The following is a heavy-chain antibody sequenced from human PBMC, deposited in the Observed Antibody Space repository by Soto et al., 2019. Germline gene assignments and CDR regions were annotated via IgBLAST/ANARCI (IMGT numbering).Heavy chain of an antibody. CDR2: IYHSGST. V-gene: IGHV4-4*02. J-gene: IGHJ6*02. D-gene: IGHD4-4*01. Sequence: QVQLQESGPGLVKPSGTLSLTCAVSGGSISSSNWWSWVRQPPGKGLEWIGEIYHSGSTNYNPSLKSRVTISVDKSKSQFSLKLSSVTAADTAVYYCARDVSGSTVTTDYYYGMDVWGQGTTVTVSS. CDR1: GGSISSSNW. CDR3: ARDVSGSTVTTDYYYGMDV.